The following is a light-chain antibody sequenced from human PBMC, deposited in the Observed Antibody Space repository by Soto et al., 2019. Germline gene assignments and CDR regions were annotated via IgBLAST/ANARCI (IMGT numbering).Light chain of an antibody. Sequence: DIQMTQSPSTLSASVGDRVTITCRASQSISSWLAWYQQKPGKATKLLTYKASSLESGVPSRFSGSGSGTEFTLTISSLQPDDFATYYCQQYNSYQWTFGQGTKVDIK. CDR2: KAS. CDR1: QSISSW. CDR3: QQYNSYQWT. V-gene: IGKV1-5*03. J-gene: IGKJ1*01.